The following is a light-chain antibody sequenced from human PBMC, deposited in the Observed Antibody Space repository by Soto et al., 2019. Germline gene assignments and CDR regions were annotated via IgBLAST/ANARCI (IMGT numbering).Light chain of an antibody. CDR2: GAS. CDR3: QQYGSSPWT. Sequence: EIVLTQSPGTLSLSPGERATLSCSASQSLSSTYLAWYQQRPRQAPRLLIYGASSRATDIPDRFSGSGSGTDFTLTISRLEPEDFAVYYCQQYGSSPWTFGQGTKVDIK. CDR1: QSLSSTY. V-gene: IGKV3-20*01. J-gene: IGKJ1*01.